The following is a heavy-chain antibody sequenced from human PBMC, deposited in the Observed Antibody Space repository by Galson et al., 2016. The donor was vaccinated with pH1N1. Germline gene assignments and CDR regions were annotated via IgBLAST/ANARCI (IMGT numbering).Heavy chain of an antibody. J-gene: IGHJ2*01. D-gene: IGHD6-6*01. CDR3: AKDDKQRVGAWGNSAL. CDR1: GFTFTNYA. Sequence: SLRLSCAASGFTFTNYAIHWVRQAPGKGLEWVSFISVSSLSTYYADSVKGRFTISRDTSKNTVYLQMNSLRAEDTAVYYCAKDDKQRVGAWGNSALWGRGTPVTVSP. CDR2: ISVSSLST. V-gene: IGHV3-23*01.